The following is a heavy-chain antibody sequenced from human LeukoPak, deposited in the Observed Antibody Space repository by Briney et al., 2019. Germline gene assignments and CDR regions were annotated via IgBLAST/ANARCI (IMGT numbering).Heavy chain of an antibody. Sequence: ASVKVSCKASGGTFSSYAISWVRQAPGQGLEWMGGIIPIFGTANYAQKFQGRVTITTDESTSTAYMELSSLRSEDTAVYYCAFIGSGYYYDSRDYWGQGTLVTVSS. CDR2: IIPIFGTA. CDR3: AFIGSGYYYDSRDY. V-gene: IGHV1-69*05. J-gene: IGHJ4*02. CDR1: GGTFSSYA. D-gene: IGHD3-22*01.